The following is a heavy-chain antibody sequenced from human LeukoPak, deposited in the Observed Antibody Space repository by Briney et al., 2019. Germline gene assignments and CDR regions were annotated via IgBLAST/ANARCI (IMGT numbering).Heavy chain of an antibody. V-gene: IGHV3-48*04. J-gene: IGHJ4*02. CDR2: ISSSSSTI. D-gene: IGHD4-11*01. Sequence: GGSLRLSCAASGFVFSSNSMTWVRQAPGKGLEWVSYISSSSSTIYYADSVKGRFTISRDNAKNSLYLQMNSLRAEDTAVYYCATSGYSNIDYWGQGTLVTVSS. CDR1: GFVFSSNS. CDR3: ATSGYSNIDY.